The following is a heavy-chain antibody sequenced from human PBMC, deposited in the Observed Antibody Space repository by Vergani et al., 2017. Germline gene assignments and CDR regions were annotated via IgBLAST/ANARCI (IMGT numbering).Heavy chain of an antibody. CDR3: ARDRMVRGVIIGGVDY. V-gene: IGHV1-2*06. CDR1: GYTFTGYY. Sequence: VQLVQSGAEVKKPGASVKVSCKASGYTFTGYYMHWVRQAPGQGLEWMGRINPNSGGTNYAQKFQGRVTMTRDTSISTAYMELSRLISDDTAVYDFARDRMVRGVIIGGVDYWGQGTLVTVSS. D-gene: IGHD3-10*01. J-gene: IGHJ4*02. CDR2: INPNSGGT.